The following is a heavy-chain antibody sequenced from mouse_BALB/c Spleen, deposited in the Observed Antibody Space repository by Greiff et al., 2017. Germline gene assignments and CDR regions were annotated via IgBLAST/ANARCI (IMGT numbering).Heavy chain of an antibody. D-gene: IGHD2-9*01. V-gene: IGHV1-7*01. J-gene: IGHJ4*01. CDR1: GYTFTSYW. Sequence: VQLQKSGAELAKPGASVKMSCKASGYTFTSYWMHWVKQRPGQGLEWIGYINPSTGYTEYNQKFKDKATLTADKSSSTAYMQLSSLTSEDSAVYYCARGGAYYGYYYAMDYWGQGTSVTVSS. CDR2: INPSTGYT. CDR3: ARGGAYYGYYYAMDY.